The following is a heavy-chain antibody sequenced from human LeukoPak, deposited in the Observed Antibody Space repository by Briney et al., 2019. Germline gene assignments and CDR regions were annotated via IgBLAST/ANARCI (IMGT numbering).Heavy chain of an antibody. CDR2: INSDGSDR. CDR1: GLTFSSYA. J-gene: IGHJ5*02. Sequence: GRSLRLSCAASGLTFSSYATHWVRQAPGKGLVWVSRINSDGSDRSSADSVKGRFTISRDNAKDTVYLQMNSLRAEDTAVYYCAGGVYSGSYSPWGQGTLVTVSS. V-gene: IGHV3-74*01. CDR3: AGGVYSGSYSP. D-gene: IGHD1-26*01.